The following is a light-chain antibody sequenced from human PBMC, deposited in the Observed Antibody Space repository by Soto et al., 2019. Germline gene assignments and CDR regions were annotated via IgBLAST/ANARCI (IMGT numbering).Light chain of an antibody. V-gene: IGLV2-14*03. CDR3: SSYTSSSSVI. Sequence: QSALTQPASVSGSPGQSITISCTGTSSDIGGYNYVSWYQLHPGKPPKLMIYDVSIRPSGVSNRFSGSKSGNTASLTISGRQAEDETDYYCSSYTSSSSVIFGGGTKLTVL. CDR1: SSDIGGYNY. J-gene: IGLJ2*01. CDR2: DVS.